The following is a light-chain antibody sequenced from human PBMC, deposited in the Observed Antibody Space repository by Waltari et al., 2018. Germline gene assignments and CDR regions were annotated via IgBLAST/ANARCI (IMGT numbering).Light chain of an antibody. Sequence: DIVMTQSPDSLAVSLGERATINCKSSQSVLYSSNNKNYLAWYQQKPGQPPKLLIYWASTRESGVPDRFSGSGSGTDFTLTISSLQAEDVAVYYCQQCYLTPYTFGQGTKVEI. V-gene: IGKV4-1*01. CDR2: WAS. CDR3: QQCYLTPYT. J-gene: IGKJ2*01. CDR1: QSVLYSSNNKNY.